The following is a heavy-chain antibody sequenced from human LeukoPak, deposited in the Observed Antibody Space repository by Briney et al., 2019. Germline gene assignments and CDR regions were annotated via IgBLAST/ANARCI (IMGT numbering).Heavy chain of an antibody. CDR2: IIPIFGTA. Sequence: SVKVSCKASGGAFSSYAISWVRQAPGQGLEWMGGIIPIFGTANYAQKFQGRVTITADESTSTAYMELSSLRSEDTAVYYCARPIIGAYCGGDCYDAFDIWGQGTMATVSS. V-gene: IGHV1-69*13. CDR3: ARPIIGAYCGGDCYDAFDI. D-gene: IGHD2-21*02. CDR1: GGAFSSYA. J-gene: IGHJ3*02.